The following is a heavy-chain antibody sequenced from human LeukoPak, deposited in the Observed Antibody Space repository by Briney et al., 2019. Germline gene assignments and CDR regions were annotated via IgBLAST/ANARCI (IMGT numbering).Heavy chain of an antibody. V-gene: IGHV3-43*02. CDR3: AKDMSSSWPY. Sequence: GGSLRLSCAASGFTCDDYAMLWVRQAPGKGLKWVSLISGDGGSTYYADSVKGRFTISRDNSKNYLYLQMKSLRTEDTALYYCAKDMSSSWPYWGQGTLVTVSS. CDR2: ISGDGGST. CDR1: GFTCDDYA. D-gene: IGHD6-13*01. J-gene: IGHJ4*02.